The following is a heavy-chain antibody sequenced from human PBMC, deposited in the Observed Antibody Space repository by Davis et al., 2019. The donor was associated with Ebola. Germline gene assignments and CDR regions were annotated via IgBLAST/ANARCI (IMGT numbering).Heavy chain of an antibody. V-gene: IGHV3-9*03. Sequence: SLKISCAASGFTFDDYAMHWVRQAPGKGLEWVSGISWNSGSIGYADSVKGRFTISRDNAKNSLYLQMNSLRAEDMALYYCAKAKGDGWDWYFDLWGRGTLVTVSS. D-gene: IGHD5-24*01. CDR3: AKAKGDGWDWYFDL. CDR1: GFTFDDYA. J-gene: IGHJ2*01. CDR2: ISWNSGSI.